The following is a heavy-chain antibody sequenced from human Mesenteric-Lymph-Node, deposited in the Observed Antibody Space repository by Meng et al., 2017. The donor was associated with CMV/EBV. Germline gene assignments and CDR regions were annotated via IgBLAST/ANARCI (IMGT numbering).Heavy chain of an antibody. Sequence: ASVKVSCKASGYTFTGYYMHWVRQAPGQGLEWMGWINPNSGGTNYAQKFQGRVTMTRDTSISTAYMELSRLRSDDTAVYYCGRDQRGTLTIFGVANGMDVWGQGTTVTVSS. CDR1: GYTFTGYY. D-gene: IGHD3-3*01. J-gene: IGHJ6*02. V-gene: IGHV1-2*02. CDR2: INPNSGGT. CDR3: GRDQRGTLTIFGVANGMDV.